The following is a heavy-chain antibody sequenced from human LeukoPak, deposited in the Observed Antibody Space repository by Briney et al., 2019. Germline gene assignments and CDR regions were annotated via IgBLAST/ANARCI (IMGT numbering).Heavy chain of an antibody. V-gene: IGHV3-9*03. CDR1: GFTFDDYA. CDR3: AEGLDSSAYYYFDY. D-gene: IGHD6-19*01. J-gene: IGHJ4*02. CDR2: IRWKWGSI. Sequence: GRTLRLSCAVSGFTFDDYAMQWVRHAPGGGREWVSGIRWKWGSIGYADFVEGQFPISRDNAKNPRYLQMNSLRAEDMALYYCAEGLDSSAYYYFDYWGQGTLVTVSS.